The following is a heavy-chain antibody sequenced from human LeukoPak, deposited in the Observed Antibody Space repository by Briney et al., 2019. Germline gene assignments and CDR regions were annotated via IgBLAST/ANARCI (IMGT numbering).Heavy chain of an antibody. J-gene: IGHJ4*02. V-gene: IGHV3-74*01. CDR1: GFTFSSYW. CDR3: ARDLSGVTGYTYGRGIDY. D-gene: IGHD5-18*01. CDR2: IKSDGSST. Sequence: GGSLRLSCAASGFTFSSYWMHWVRQAPGKGLVWVSRIKSDGSSTNYADSVKGRFTISRDNAKTSLYLQMNSLRAEDTAVYYCARDLSGVTGYTYGRGIDYWGQGTLVTVSS.